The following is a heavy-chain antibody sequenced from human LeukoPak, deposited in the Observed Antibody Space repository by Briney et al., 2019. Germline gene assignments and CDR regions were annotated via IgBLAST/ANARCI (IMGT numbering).Heavy chain of an antibody. CDR2: IYYSGST. CDR3: AGHEWPQYFQH. Sequence: PSETLSLTCTVSGGSISSYYWSWIRQPPGKWLEWIGYIYYSGSTNYNPSLKSRVTISVDTSKNQFSLKLSSVTAADTAVYYCAGHEWPQYFQHWGQGTLVTVSS. J-gene: IGHJ1*01. CDR1: GGSISSYY. V-gene: IGHV4-59*08. D-gene: IGHD3-3*01.